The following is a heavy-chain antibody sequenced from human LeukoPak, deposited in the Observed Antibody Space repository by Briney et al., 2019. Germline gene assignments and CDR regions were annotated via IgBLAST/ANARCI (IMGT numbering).Heavy chain of an antibody. D-gene: IGHD4-17*01. CDR2: ITWNGLST. CDR1: AFIFDNYA. V-gene: IGHV3-43D*03. J-gene: IGHJ6*03. CDR3: AKDIGRDYGDYGTNHYYYMDV. Sequence: GGSLRLSCAASAFIFDNYAMHWVRQAPGKGLEWVSLITWNGLSTYYADSVRGRFTIFRDNRKNSLYLQMNSLRAEDTALYYCAKDIGRDYGDYGTNHYYYMDVWGKGTTVTVSS.